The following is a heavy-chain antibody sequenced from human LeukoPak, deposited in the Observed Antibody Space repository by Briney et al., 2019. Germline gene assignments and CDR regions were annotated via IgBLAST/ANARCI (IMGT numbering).Heavy chain of an antibody. J-gene: IGHJ4*02. CDR1: GYTFTSYY. CDR2: INPSGGST. CDR3: ACRLESVDTAMVMDY. V-gene: IGHV1-46*01. Sequence: GASVKVSCKASGYTFTSYYMHWVRQAPGQGLEWMGIINPSGGSTSYAQKFQGRVTMTRDTSTSTVYMELSSLRSEDTAEYYCACRLESVDTAMVMDYWGQGTLVTVSS. D-gene: IGHD5-18*01.